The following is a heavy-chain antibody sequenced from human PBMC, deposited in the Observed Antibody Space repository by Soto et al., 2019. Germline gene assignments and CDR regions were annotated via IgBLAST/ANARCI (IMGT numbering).Heavy chain of an antibody. V-gene: IGHV3-23*01. CDR2: ISGSGGST. CDR1: GFTFSSYA. D-gene: IGHD6-19*01. Sequence: GGSLSLSCAAPGFTFSSYAMSWVRPAPGKGLEWVSAISGSGGSTYYADSVKGRFTISRDNSKNTLYLQMNSLRAEDTAVYYCAKDSSGWYTLTNWFDPWGQGTLVTVSS. J-gene: IGHJ5*02. CDR3: AKDSSGWYTLTNWFDP.